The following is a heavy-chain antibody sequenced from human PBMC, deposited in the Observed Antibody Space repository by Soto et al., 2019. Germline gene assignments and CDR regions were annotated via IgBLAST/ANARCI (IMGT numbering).Heavy chain of an antibody. J-gene: IGHJ5*02. CDR2: IIPIFGTA. D-gene: IGHD6-6*01. Sequence: QVQLVQSGAEVKKPGSSVKVSCKASGGTFSSYAISWVRQAPGQGLEWMGGIIPIFGTANYAQKFQGRVTITADESTSTAYMELSSLRSEDSAVYYCARLSIAARPGWFDPWGQGTLVTVSS. CDR1: GGTFSSYA. V-gene: IGHV1-69*01. CDR3: ARLSIAARPGWFDP.